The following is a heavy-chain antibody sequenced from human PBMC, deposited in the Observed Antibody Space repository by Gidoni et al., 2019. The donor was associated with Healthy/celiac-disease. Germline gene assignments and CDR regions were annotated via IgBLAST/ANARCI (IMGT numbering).Heavy chain of an antibody. D-gene: IGHD6-6*01. CDR3: AKGGSSFSY. V-gene: IGHV3-23*01. CDR1: GCTFSSYA. CDR2: SSGSGGST. J-gene: IGHJ4*02. Sequence: EVQLLESGGGLVQPGGSLQLSCAAAGCTFSSYAMSWVRQATGQGLEWVSASSGSGGSTYYADSVKGRFTISRDNSKNTLYLQMSSLRAEDTAVYYCAKGGSSFSYWGQGTLVTVSS.